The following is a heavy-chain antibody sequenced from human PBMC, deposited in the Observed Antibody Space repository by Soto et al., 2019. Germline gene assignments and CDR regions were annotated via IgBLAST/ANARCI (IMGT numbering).Heavy chain of an antibody. J-gene: IGHJ6*02. V-gene: IGHV4-61*01. CDR2: IYYSGST. CDR3: AREHKGEYCSGGSCYRRYYGMDV. CDR1: GGSVSSGSYY. D-gene: IGHD2-15*01. Sequence: SETLSLTCTVSGGSVSSGSYYWSWIRQPPGKGLEWIGYIYYSGSTNYNPSLKSRVTISVDTSKNQFSLKLSSVTAADTAVYYCAREHKGEYCSGGSCYRRYYGMDVWGQGTTVIVSS.